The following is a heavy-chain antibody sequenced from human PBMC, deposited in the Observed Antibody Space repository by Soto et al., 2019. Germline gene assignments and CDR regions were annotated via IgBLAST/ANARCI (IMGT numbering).Heavy chain of an antibody. CDR1: GYSFTSYW. J-gene: IGHJ6*02. CDR2: IYPGDSDT. V-gene: IGHV5-51*01. CDR3: AKRAAAGTGSYYYGMDV. Sequence: GEALKIAGKGSGYSFTSYWIGWVRQMPGKGLEWMGIIYPGDSDTRYSPSLQGQVTITADKSISTAYLQWSSLKASDTAMYYCAKRAAAGTGSYYYGMDVWGQGTTVTVSS. D-gene: IGHD6-13*01.